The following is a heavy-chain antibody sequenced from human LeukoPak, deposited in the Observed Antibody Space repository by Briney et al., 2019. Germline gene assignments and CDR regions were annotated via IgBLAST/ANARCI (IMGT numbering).Heavy chain of an antibody. V-gene: IGHV2-5*02. CDR3: AHFIIGNNNWFDP. D-gene: IGHD1-20*01. CDR2: IYCVDDK. Sequence: SGPTLLHPTPTLTLTFTFYGFSFNTRAPAMGLIRQPPVKALEWLTLIYCVDDKDYSPSLKSRLTITKDTSKTQVVLTMTNMEPVDTATYSCAHFIIGNNNWFDPWGQGTLVTVSS. CDR1: GFSFNTRAPA. J-gene: IGHJ5*02.